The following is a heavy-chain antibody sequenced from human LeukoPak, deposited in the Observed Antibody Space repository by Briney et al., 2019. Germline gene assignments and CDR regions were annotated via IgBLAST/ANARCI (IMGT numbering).Heavy chain of an antibody. CDR1: GGSIRTINYY. CDR3: ARELGDWSNYKMGHFVD. D-gene: IGHD3-10*01. J-gene: IGHJ4*02. Sequence: SETLSLTCNVSGGSIRTINYYWGWIRQPPGKGLEWIASVYYSGSTYYNPSLKSRVAISIDKSETQFSLKLSSVTAADTAVYYCARELGDWSNYKMGHFVDWGRGTLVTVSS. CDR2: VYYSGST. V-gene: IGHV4-39*07.